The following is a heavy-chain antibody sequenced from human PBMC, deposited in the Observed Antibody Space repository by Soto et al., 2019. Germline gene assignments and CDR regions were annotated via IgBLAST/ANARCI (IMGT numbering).Heavy chain of an antibody. CDR1: GGSLAGDS. D-gene: IGHD3-3*01. CDR2: IKHTGGT. J-gene: IGHJ5*02. Sequence: ETVYLACAVYGGSLAGDSCKCVVHPPGKGLEWIGEIKHTGGTHYNTSLKSRVTMSVDTSKNQFSLRLSSVTAADTAIYYCVTRITVFGLLIPPFDPWGQGTQVT. CDR3: VTRITVFGLLIPPFDP. V-gene: IGHV4-34*01.